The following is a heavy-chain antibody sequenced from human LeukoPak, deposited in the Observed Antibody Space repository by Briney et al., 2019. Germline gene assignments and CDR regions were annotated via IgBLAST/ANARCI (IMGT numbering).Heavy chain of an antibody. CDR3: ARWAYYDFWSGYSAYYGMDV. J-gene: IGHJ6*02. CDR2: ISAYNGNT. Sequence: GASVKVSCKASGYTFTSYGISWVRQAPGQGLEWMGWISAYNGNTNYAQKLQGRVTITTDTSKSTAYMELRSLRSDDTAVYYCARWAYYDFWSGYSAYYGMDVWGQGTTVTVSS. D-gene: IGHD3-3*01. CDR1: GYTFTSYG. V-gene: IGHV1-18*01.